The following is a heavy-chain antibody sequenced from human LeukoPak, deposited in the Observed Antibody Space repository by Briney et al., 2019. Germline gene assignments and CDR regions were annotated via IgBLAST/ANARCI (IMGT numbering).Heavy chain of an antibody. D-gene: IGHD5-18*01. CDR2: INSDGTST. Sequence: GGSLRLSCAASGFPFSSYWMHWVRQAPGEGLVWVSRINSDGTSTGYADSVKGRFTISRDNAQNTLYLQMNSLRAEDTAVYYCAKDSMSGYSYGSYFDYWGQGTLVTVSS. J-gene: IGHJ4*02. V-gene: IGHV3-74*01. CDR1: GFPFSSYW. CDR3: AKDSMSGYSYGSYFDY.